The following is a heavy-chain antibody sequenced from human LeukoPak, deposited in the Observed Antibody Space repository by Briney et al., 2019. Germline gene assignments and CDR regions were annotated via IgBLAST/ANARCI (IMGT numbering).Heavy chain of an antibody. J-gene: IGHJ4*02. CDR1: GGSVSRHY. V-gene: IGHV4-4*07. CDR3: ANSISMDFEY. D-gene: IGHD2/OR15-2a*01. CDR2: FYNSGTT. Sequence: SETLSLTCTVSGGSVSRHYWNWIRQPAGKGLEWIGRFYNSGTTDYNPPLESRVTISIDRSKNQFSLKLTSVTAADTAVYYCANSISMDFEYWGQGTLVTVSS.